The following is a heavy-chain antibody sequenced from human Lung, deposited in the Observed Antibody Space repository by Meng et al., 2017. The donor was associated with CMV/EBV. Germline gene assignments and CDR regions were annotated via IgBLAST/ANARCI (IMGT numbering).Heavy chain of an antibody. CDR1: GGSLSGYY. V-gene: IGHV4-34*01. CDR2: IRHSGDIT. CDR3: ARQYSSSYYSDY. D-gene: IGHD6-6*01. J-gene: IGHJ4*02. Sequence: SQTXSLTXGIYGGSLSGYYWSWIRQTPGKGLEWIGEIRHSGDITNYNPSLKSRVTISIDTSKKQFSLKLSAVTAVDTAVYYCARQYSSSYYSDYWGQGTLVTVSS.